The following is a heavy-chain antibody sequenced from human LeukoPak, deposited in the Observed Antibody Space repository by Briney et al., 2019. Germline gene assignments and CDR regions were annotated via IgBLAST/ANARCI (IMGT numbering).Heavy chain of an antibody. D-gene: IGHD3-22*01. CDR1: GGTFSSYA. J-gene: IGHJ4*02. CDR3: ARTPNYYDSSGYFNY. CDR2: IIPIFGTA. Sequence: SVKVSCKASGGTFSSYAISWVRQAPGQGLEWMGGIIPIFGTANYAQKFQGRVTTTADESTSTAYMELSSLRSEDTAVYYCARTPNYYDSSGYFNYWGQGTLVTVSS. V-gene: IGHV1-69*01.